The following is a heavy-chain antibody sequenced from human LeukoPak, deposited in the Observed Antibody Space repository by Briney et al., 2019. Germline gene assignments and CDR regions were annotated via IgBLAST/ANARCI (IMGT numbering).Heavy chain of an antibody. CDR2: ISSSSSYI. D-gene: IGHD6-19*01. Sequence: GGSLRLSCAASGFTFSSYSMNWVRQAPGKGLEWVSSISSSSSYIYYADSVKGRFTISRDNAKNSLYLQMNSLRAEDTAVYYCARDTGYSSGWDYYYYYYGMDVWGQGTTVTVSS. J-gene: IGHJ6*02. CDR3: ARDTGYSSGWDYYYYYYGMDV. CDR1: GFTFSSYS. V-gene: IGHV3-21*01.